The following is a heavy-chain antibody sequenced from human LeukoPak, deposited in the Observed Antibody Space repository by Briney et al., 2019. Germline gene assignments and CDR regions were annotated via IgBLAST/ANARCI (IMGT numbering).Heavy chain of an antibody. CDR3: ARVSRSVWTGYRYYFDY. Sequence: ASVKVSCKASGYTFTSYDINWMRQATGQGLEWMGWMNPNSGNTGYAQKFQGRVTMTRNTSISTAYMELSSLRSEDTAVYYCARVSRSVWTGYRYYFDYWGQGTLVTVSS. CDR2: MNPNSGNT. D-gene: IGHD3/OR15-3a*01. V-gene: IGHV1-8*01. CDR1: GYTFTSYD. J-gene: IGHJ4*02.